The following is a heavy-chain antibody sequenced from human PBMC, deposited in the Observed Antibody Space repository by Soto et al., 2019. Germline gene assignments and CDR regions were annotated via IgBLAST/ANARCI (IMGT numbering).Heavy chain of an antibody. CDR3: AKDLKIRWELPCFDY. D-gene: IGHD1-26*01. CDR1: GFTFSSYA. Sequence: GGSLRLSCAASGFTFSSYAMSWVRQAPGKGLEWVSAISGSGGSTYYADSVKGRFTISRDNSKNTLYLQMNSLRAEDTAVYYCAKDLKIRWELPCFDYWGQGTLVTVSS. J-gene: IGHJ4*02. V-gene: IGHV3-23*01. CDR2: ISGSGGST.